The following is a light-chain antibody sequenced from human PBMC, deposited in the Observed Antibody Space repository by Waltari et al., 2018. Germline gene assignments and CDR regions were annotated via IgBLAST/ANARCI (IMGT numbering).Light chain of an antibody. CDR1: SSNLGAGSD. J-gene: IGLJ3*02. Sequence: QSVLTQPPSVSGAPGQRVTISCTGSSSNLGAGSDVPWYQQLPGTAPKLLIYVTTNRPSGVTDRISASKSGTSASLAITGLQAEDEADYYCQSYDSSLTAWVFGGGTKLTVL. CDR3: QSYDSSLTAWV. V-gene: IGLV1-40*01. CDR2: VTT.